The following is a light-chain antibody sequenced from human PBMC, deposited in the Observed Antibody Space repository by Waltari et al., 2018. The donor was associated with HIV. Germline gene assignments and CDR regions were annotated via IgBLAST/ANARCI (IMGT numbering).Light chain of an antibody. V-gene: IGLV2-14*01. J-gene: IGLJ2*01. Sequence: QSALTQPASVSGSPGQSITISCTGTSSDIGTYNYVSWYQQHPGKAPKLMIYDVSNRPSGVSIRFAGSKSGNTASLTISGLQAEVEADYYCSSYTSSSTPVVFGGGTKLTVL. CDR1: SSDIGTYNY. CDR3: SSYTSSSTPVV. CDR2: DVS.